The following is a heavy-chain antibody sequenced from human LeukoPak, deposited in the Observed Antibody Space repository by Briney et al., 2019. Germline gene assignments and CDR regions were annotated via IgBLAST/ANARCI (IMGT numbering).Heavy chain of an antibody. CDR3: ARGRVLRFLEWPYYYYMDV. Sequence: GGSLRLSCAASGFTVSSNYMSWVRQAPGKGLEWVSVIYSGGSTYYADSVKGRFTISRDNSKNTLYLQMNSLRAEDTAVYYCARGRVLRFLEWPYYYYMDVWGKGTTVTVSS. V-gene: IGHV3-53*01. D-gene: IGHD3-3*01. CDR1: GFTVSSNY. J-gene: IGHJ6*03. CDR2: IYSGGST.